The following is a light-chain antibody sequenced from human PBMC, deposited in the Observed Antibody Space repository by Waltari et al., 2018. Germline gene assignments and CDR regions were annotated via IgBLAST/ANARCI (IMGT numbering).Light chain of an antibody. CDR2: AAS. Sequence: DIQMTQTPPSLSASVGETVTITCRASQPINNYLNWYQHKAGKAPTLVIYAASRLQSGGPSRVSSSGSDTECTRTISSLQREDIATYFCQQRHTTPWKFGRGTKVEVK. J-gene: IGKJ1*01. V-gene: IGKV1-39*01. CDR1: QPINNY. CDR3: QQRHTTPWK.